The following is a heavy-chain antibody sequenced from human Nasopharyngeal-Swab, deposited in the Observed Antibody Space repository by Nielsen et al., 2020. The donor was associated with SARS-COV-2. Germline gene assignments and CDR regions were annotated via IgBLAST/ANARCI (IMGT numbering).Heavy chain of an antibody. Sequence: SETLSLTCAVSGGSISSGNWWSWVRQPPGKGLEWIGEIYHSGSTNYNPSLKSRVTISVDKSKNQFSLKLSSVTATDTAVYYCACIAVAGPFDYWGQGTLVTVSS. CDR2: IYHSGST. CDR3: ACIAVAGPFDY. V-gene: IGHV4-4*02. CDR1: GGSISSGNW. J-gene: IGHJ4*02. D-gene: IGHD6-19*01.